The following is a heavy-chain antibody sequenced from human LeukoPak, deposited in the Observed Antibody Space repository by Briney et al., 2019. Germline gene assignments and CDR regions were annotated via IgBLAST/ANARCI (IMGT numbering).Heavy chain of an antibody. CDR1: GYTFTSYG. CDR2: ISAYNGNT. J-gene: IGHJ4*02. Sequence: GASVKVSXKASGYTFTSYGISWVRQAPGQGLEWMGWISAYNGNTNYAQKLQGRVTMTTDTSTSTAYMELRGLRSDDTAVYYCARAARYYYDSSGYYYHWGQGTLVTVSS. CDR3: ARAARYYYDSSGYYYH. D-gene: IGHD3-22*01. V-gene: IGHV1-18*01.